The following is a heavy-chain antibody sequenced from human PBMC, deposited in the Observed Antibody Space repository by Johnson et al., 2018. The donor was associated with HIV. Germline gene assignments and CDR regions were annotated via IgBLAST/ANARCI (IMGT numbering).Heavy chain of an antibody. J-gene: IGHJ3*02. Sequence: QVQLVESGGGLVQPGGSLRLSCAASGFTFSSYGMHWVRQAPGKGPEWAAFIRYDGSNKYYADSVKGRFTISRDNSKNTLYLQMNSLRADDTAVHYCARDEEVMYAMGAFDIWGQGTMLTVSS. CDR3: ARDEEVMYAMGAFDI. V-gene: IGHV3-30*02. CDR2: IRYDGSNK. D-gene: IGHD2-8*02. CDR1: GFTFSSYG.